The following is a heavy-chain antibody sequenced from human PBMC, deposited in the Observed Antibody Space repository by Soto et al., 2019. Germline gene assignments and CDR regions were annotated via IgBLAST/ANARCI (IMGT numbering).Heavy chain of an antibody. CDR3: AKVPVGATGRFDY. CDR1: GFTFSNYA. D-gene: IGHD1-26*01. Sequence: GGSLRLSCAGSGFTFSNYAMSWVCQAPGKGLAWVSAISGSGGSTYYADSVKGRFTISRDNSKNTLYLQMNSLRAEDTALYYCAKVPVGATGRFDYWGQGTLVTVSS. CDR2: ISGSGGST. V-gene: IGHV3-23*01. J-gene: IGHJ4*02.